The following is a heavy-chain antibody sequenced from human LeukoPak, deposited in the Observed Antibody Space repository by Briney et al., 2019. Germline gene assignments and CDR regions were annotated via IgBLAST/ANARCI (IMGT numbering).Heavy chain of an antibody. V-gene: IGHV3-11*04. CDR1: GFTFSDYY. CDR3: ARLLATWDYYYMDV. D-gene: IGHD3-3*02. Sequence: PGGSLRLSCAASGFTFSDYYMSWIRQAPGKGLEWVSYISSSGSTTYYADSVKGRFTISRDNAKNSVYLQMNSLRDEDTAVYFCARLLATWDYYYMDVWGKGTTVTVSS. CDR2: ISSSGSTT. J-gene: IGHJ6*03.